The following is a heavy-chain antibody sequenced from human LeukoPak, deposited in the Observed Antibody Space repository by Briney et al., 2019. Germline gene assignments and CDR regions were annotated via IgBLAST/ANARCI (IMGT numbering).Heavy chain of an antibody. J-gene: IGHJ5*02. Sequence: SETLSLTCTVSGSSINNYYWSWIRQPPGKGLDWIGYIYYTGSTNYTPSFKSRVTISVDTSKNQFSLKVNSVTAADTAVYYCARAPGDILTGYWFDPWGQGALVTVSS. D-gene: IGHD3-9*01. CDR3: ARAPGDILTGYWFDP. V-gene: IGHV4-59*01. CDR1: GSSINNYY. CDR2: IYYTGST.